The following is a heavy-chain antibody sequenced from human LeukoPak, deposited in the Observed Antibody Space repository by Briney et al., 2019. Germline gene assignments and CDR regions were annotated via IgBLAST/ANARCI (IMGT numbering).Heavy chain of an antibody. CDR1: GGSISSSSYY. D-gene: IGHD2-21*02. J-gene: IGHJ4*02. V-gene: IGHV4-39*07. CDR2: IYYSGST. CDR3: ARAGIAGQSLNASYCGGDCSILFDY. Sequence: SETLSLTCTVSGGSISSSSYYWGWIRQPPGKGLEWIGSIYYSGSTYYNPSLKSRVTISVDTSKNQFSLKLSSVTAADTAVYYCARAGIAGQSLNASYCGGDCSILFDYWGQGTLVTVSS.